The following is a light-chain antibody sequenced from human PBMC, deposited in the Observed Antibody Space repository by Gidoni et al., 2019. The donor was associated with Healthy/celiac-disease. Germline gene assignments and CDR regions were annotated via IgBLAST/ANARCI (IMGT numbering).Light chain of an antibody. Sequence: EIVFTQSPATLSLSPGERATLSCRASQSVSSYLAWYQHKPGQPPMLLIYDASNRATGIPARFIGSGSGTDFTLIISSLEPEDFAVYYCQQRSNWRGTFGQGTKVEI. CDR1: QSVSSY. J-gene: IGKJ1*01. CDR3: QQRSNWRGT. CDR2: DAS. V-gene: IGKV3-11*01.